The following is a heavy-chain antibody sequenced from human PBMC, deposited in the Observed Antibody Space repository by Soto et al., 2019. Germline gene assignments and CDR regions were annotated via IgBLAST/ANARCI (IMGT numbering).Heavy chain of an antibody. D-gene: IGHD4-17*01. J-gene: IGHJ6*02. CDR3: AREIGDALLYYYYGMGV. CDR1: GFTFSSYG. Sequence: GGSLRLSCAASGFTFSSYGMHWVRQAPGKGLEWVAVIWYDGSNKYYADSVKGRFTISRDNSKNTLYLQMNSLRAEDTAVYYCAREIGDALLYYYYGMGVWGQGTTVTVSS. CDR2: IWYDGSNK. V-gene: IGHV3-33*01.